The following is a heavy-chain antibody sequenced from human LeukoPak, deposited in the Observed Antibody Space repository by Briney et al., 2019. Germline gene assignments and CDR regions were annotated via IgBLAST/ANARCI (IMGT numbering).Heavy chain of an antibody. Sequence: ASVKVSCKASGYTFTAFFIHWVRQAPGQGLEWMGWLNPNSGGTNYAQKFQGRVTMTRDTSISTAYMELSRLRSDDTAVYFCARVGAAYQDSNYWGQGTLVTVSS. CDR1: GYTFTAFF. CDR3: ARVGAAYQDSNY. J-gene: IGHJ4*02. CDR2: LNPNSGGT. V-gene: IGHV1-2*02. D-gene: IGHD1-26*01.